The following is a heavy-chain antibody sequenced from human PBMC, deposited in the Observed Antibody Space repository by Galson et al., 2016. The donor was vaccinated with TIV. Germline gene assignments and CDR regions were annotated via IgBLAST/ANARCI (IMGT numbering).Heavy chain of an antibody. J-gene: IGHJ3*01. D-gene: IGHD1-26*01. Sequence: SLRLSCAASGFSFRNYVMSWVRLAPGKGLEWVSSLSLSGSRTYYAESVKGRFTISRDNSKYTLFLQLNSLRVGDTAIYYCAKVGKSGDYSWDAFDVWGQGTVVTVSS. CDR2: LSLSGSRT. CDR3: AKVGKSGDYSWDAFDV. V-gene: IGHV3-23*01. CDR1: GFSFRNYV.